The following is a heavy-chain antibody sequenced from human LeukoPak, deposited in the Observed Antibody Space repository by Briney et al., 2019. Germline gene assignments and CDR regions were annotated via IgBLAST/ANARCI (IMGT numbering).Heavy chain of an antibody. V-gene: IGHV1-58*02. CDR1: GFTFTSSA. CDR3: AEDLNRYYDSSGYLLDY. Sequence: GASVKVSCKASGFTFTSSAMQWVRQARGQRLEWIGWIVVGSGNTNYAQKFQERVTITRDMSTSTAYMELSSLRSEDTAVYYCAEDLNRYYDSSGYLLDYWGQGTLVTVSS. J-gene: IGHJ4*02. D-gene: IGHD3-22*01. CDR2: IVVGSGNT.